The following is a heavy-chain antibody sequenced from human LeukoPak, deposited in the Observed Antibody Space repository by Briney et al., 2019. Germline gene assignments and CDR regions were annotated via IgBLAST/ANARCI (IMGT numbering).Heavy chain of an antibody. Sequence: ASVKVSCKASGYTFTSYYIHWVRQAPGQGLEWMGIINPSGGSTSYAQKFQGRVTMTRDTSTSTVYMELSSLRSEDTAVYYCARDNTTTGPFDYWGQGTLVTVSS. CDR2: INPSGGST. V-gene: IGHV1-46*01. J-gene: IGHJ4*02. D-gene: IGHD1-1*01. CDR3: ARDNTTTGPFDY. CDR1: GYTFTSYY.